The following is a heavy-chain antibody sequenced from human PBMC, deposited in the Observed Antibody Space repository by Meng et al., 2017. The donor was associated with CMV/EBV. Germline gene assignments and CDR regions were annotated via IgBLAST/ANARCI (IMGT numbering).Heavy chain of an antibody. CDR3: ARPNRGGAFDI. D-gene: IGHD7-27*01. V-gene: IGHV1-69*10. Sequence: SVKVSCKASGGTFSSYAISWVRQAPGQGLEGMGGIIPILGIANYAQKFKGRVTITADKSTSTAYMELSSLRSEDTAVYYCARPNRGGAFDIWGQGTMVTVSS. CDR2: IIPILGIA. J-gene: IGHJ3*02. CDR1: GGTFSSYA.